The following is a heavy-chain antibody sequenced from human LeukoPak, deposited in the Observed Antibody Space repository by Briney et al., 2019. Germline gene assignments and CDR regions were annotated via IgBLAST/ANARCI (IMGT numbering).Heavy chain of an antibody. Sequence: ASVKVSCKASGYTFTGYYMHWVRQAPGQGLEWMGWINPNSGDTNYAQKLRGRVTMTTDTSTSTAYMELRSLRSDDTAVYYCAREGSPYYDILTGYEYLDYWGQGTLVTVSS. CDR1: GYTFTGYY. CDR2: INPNSGDT. D-gene: IGHD3-9*01. CDR3: AREGSPYYDILTGYEYLDY. J-gene: IGHJ4*02. V-gene: IGHV1-2*02.